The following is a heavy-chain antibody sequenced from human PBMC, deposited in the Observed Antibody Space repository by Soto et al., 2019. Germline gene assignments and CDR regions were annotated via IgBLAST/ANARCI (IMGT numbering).Heavy chain of an antibody. V-gene: IGHV3-73*01. CDR1: GFVFKDSS. D-gene: IGHD3-10*01. Sequence: EVLLVESGGGLVQPGGSLKLSCAASGFVFKDSSIHWVRQASGNGLEWVGRIRDRAYNYATAYAASVEGRFTISRDDSDNTAYLHMSSLNTEDTALYYCTRLISAAQDDWGQGTLVTVAS. J-gene: IGHJ4*02. CDR2: IRDRAYNYAT. CDR3: TRLISAAQDD.